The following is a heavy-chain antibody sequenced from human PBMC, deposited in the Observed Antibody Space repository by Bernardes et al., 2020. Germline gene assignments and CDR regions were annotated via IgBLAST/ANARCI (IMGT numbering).Heavy chain of an antibody. CDR3: ARDGADRESMHYYYYYGMDV. J-gene: IGHJ6*04. D-gene: IGHD3-10*01. CDR1: GGSISSYY. Sequence: SETLSLTCTVSGGSISSYYWSWIRPPPGKGLEWIGYIYYSGSTNYNPSLKSRVTISVDTSKNQFSLKLSSVTAADTAVYYFARDGADRESMHYYYYYGMDVWGKGTTVTVSS. CDR2: IYYSGST. V-gene: IGHV4-59*01.